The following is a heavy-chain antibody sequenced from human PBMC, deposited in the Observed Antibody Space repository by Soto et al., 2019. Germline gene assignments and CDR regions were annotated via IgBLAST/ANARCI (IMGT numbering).Heavy chain of an antibody. CDR3: AREPSSGWKYYFDY. Sequence: QVQLQESGPGLVKPSETLSLTCTVSGVSISSYYWNWIRQPPGKGLEWIGYIYYSGSTNYNPSLKSRVTISVDTSKNQFSLKLSSVTAADTAVYYCAREPSSGWKYYFDYWGQGTLVTVSS. V-gene: IGHV4-59*01. CDR1: GVSISSYY. D-gene: IGHD6-19*01. CDR2: IYYSGST. J-gene: IGHJ4*02.